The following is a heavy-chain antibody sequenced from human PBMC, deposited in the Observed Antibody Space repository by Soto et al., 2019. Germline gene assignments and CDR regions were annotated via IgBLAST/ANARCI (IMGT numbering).Heavy chain of an antibody. D-gene: IGHD3-10*01. J-gene: IGHJ5*02. Sequence: SETLSLTCAVSGGSISSGGYSWSWIRQPPGKGLEWIGYIYHSGSTYYNPSLKSRVTISVDTSKNQFSLKLSSVTAADTAVYYCASLWFGELSLISDWFDPWGQGTLVTVSS. CDR3: ASLWFGELSLISDWFDP. V-gene: IGHV4-30-2*02. CDR1: GGSISSGGYS. CDR2: IYHSGST.